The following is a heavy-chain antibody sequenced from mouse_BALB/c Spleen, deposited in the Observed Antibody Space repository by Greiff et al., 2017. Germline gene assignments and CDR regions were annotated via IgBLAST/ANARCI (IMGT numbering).Heavy chain of an antibody. Sequence: EVKVVESGGGLVKPGGSLKLSCAASGFTFSSYAMSWVRQTPEKRLEWVASISSGGSTYYPDSVKGRFTISRDNARNILYLQMSSLRSEDTAMYYCARGGYDYDGGAWFAYWGQGTLVTVSA. CDR1: GFTFSSYA. V-gene: IGHV5-6-5*01. J-gene: IGHJ3*01. D-gene: IGHD2-4*01. CDR3: ARGGYDYDGGAWFAY. CDR2: ISSGGST.